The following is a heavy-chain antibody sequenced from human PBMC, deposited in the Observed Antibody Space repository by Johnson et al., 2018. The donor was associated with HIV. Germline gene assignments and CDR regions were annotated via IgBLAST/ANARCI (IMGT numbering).Heavy chain of an antibody. Sequence: QVQLVESGGGVVQPGKSLRLSCVASGFTFRSYAMHWVRQAPGKGLEWVTLISYDENNKLYADSVKGRFTISRDDSKKTLYLQMNSLRAEDTAVYYCARGLGYVFYGGNSNAFHVWGQGTMVTVSS. D-gene: IGHD4-23*01. CDR2: ISYDENNK. CDR1: GFTFRSYA. V-gene: IGHV3-30*04. J-gene: IGHJ3*01. CDR3: ARGLGYVFYGGNSNAFHV.